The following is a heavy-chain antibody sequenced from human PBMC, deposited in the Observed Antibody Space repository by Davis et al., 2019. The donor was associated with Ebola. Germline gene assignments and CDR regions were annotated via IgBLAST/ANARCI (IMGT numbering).Heavy chain of an antibody. V-gene: IGHV1-69*04. J-gene: IGHJ3*02. Sequence: AASVKVSCKASGGTFSSYAISWVRQAPGQGLEWMGRIIPILGIANYAQKFQGRVTITADKSTSTAYMELRSLRSEDTAVYYCATDSSGWSDGAFDIWGQGTMVTVSS. D-gene: IGHD6-19*01. CDR1: GGTFSSYA. CDR3: ATDSSGWSDGAFDI. CDR2: IIPILGIA.